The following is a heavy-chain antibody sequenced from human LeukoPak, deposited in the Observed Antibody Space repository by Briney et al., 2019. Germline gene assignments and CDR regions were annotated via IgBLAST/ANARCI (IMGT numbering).Heavy chain of an antibody. V-gene: IGHV4-39*01. J-gene: IGHJ3*02. D-gene: IGHD3-22*01. CDR1: GGSISSSSYY. CDR3: ARQSRITMIVVARDAFDI. CDR2: IYYSGSN. Sequence: PSETLSLTCTVSGGSISSSSYYWGWLRQPPGTGLEWLGSIYYSGSNYYNPSLKSRVTISVDTSKNQFSLKLSSVTAADTAVYYCARQSRITMIVVARDAFDIWGQGTMVTVSS.